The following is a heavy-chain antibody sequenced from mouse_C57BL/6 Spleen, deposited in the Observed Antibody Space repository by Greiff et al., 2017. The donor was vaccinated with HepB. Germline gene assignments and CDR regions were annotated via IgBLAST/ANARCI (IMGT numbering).Heavy chain of an antibody. D-gene: IGHD1-1*01. CDR3: ARVGYYGSSYGYFDV. Sequence: QVQLQQPGAELVRPGSSVKLSCKASGYTFTSYWMDWVKQRPGQGLEWIGNIYPSDSETHYNQKFKDKATLTVDKSSSTAYMQLSSLTSEDSAVYYCARVGYYGSSYGYFDVWGTGTTVTVSS. CDR1: GYTFTSYW. V-gene: IGHV1-61*01. CDR2: IYPSDSET. J-gene: IGHJ1*03.